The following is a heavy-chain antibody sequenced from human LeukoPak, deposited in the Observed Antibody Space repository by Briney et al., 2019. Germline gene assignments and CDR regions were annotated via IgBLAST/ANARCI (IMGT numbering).Heavy chain of an antibody. J-gene: IGHJ6*03. CDR3: ASTPYYYYYMDV. Sequence: AASVRVSCKASGYTFTSYGISWVRQAPGQGLEWMGRISAYNGNTNYAQKLQGRVTMTTDTSTSTAYMELRSLRSDDTAVYYCASTPYYYYYMDVWGKGTTVTVSS. V-gene: IGHV1-18*01. CDR2: ISAYNGNT. CDR1: GYTFTSYG.